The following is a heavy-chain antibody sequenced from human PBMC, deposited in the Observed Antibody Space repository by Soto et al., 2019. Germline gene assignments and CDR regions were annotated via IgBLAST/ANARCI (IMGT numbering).Heavy chain of an antibody. CDR1: GYSFTSYW. V-gene: IGHV5-10-1*01. CDR2: IDPSDSYT. J-gene: IGHJ3*02. Sequence: GESLKISCKGSGYSFTSYWISWVRQMPGKGLEWMGRIDPSDSYTNYSPSFQGHVTISADKSISTAYLQWSSLKASDTAMYYCARPLYYYDSSGYSSRGAFDIRGQGTMVTVSS. CDR3: ARPLYYYDSSGYSSRGAFDI. D-gene: IGHD3-22*01.